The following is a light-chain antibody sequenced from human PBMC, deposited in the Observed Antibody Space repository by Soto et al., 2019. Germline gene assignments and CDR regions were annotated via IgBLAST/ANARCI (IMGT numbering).Light chain of an antibody. CDR2: AAS. CDR1: QSVSNH. V-gene: IGKV3-15*01. J-gene: IGKJ1*01. Sequence: EVVMTQSPATLSVSPGEGATLSCRASQSVSNHVAWYQQRPGQAPRVLIYAASTRATGITARFSGSGSGTEFTLTISSLQSEDFVLYYCQHYFTWPRTFGQGTKVEIK. CDR3: QHYFTWPRT.